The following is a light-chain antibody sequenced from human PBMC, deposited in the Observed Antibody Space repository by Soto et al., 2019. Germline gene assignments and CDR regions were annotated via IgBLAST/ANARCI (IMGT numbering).Light chain of an antibody. Sequence: QSVLTQPPSVSGAPGQRVTISCTETSSNMGAAYDVPWYQQLPGTAPKLLIYGNSNRPSGVPDRFSGSKSGTSASLAITGLQAEDEADYYCNSYDSSLSGWVFGGGTKLTVL. V-gene: IGLV1-40*01. CDR2: GNS. CDR1: SSNMGAAYD. J-gene: IGLJ3*02. CDR3: NSYDSSLSGWV.